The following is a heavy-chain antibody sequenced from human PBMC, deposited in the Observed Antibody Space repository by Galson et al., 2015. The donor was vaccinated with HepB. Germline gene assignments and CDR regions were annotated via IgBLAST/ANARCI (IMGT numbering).Heavy chain of an antibody. J-gene: IGHJ4*02. V-gene: IGHV1-18*01. D-gene: IGHD6-19*01. CDR1: GYIFTSYG. Sequence: SVKVSCKASGYIFTSYGISWVRQAPGQGLEWMGWINANKGNTNYAQKLQGRVTMTTDTSTNTAYMELRSLRSDDTAVYYCAKRGLYSSGWYDYWGQGTLVTVSS. CDR3: AKRGLYSSGWYDY. CDR2: INANKGNT.